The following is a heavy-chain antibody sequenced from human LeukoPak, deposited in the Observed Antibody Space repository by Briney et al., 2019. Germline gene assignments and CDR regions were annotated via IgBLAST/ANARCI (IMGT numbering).Heavy chain of an antibody. CDR3: ASGPPTYDFWSGYQEYYFDY. CDR1: GGSISSGGYS. D-gene: IGHD3-3*01. J-gene: IGHJ4*02. V-gene: IGHV4-30-2*01. Sequence: SQTLSLTCAVSGGSISSGGYSWSWIRQPPGKGLEWIGYIYHSVSTYYNPSLKSRVTISVDRSKNQFSLKLSSVTAADTAVYYCASGPPTYDFWSGYQEYYFDYWGQGTLVTVSS. CDR2: IYHSVST.